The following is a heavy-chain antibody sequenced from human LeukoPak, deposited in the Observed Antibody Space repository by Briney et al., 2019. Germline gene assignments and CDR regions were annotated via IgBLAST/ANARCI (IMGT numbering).Heavy chain of an antibody. CDR2: ISAYNGNT. CDR1: GYTFTSYG. J-gene: IGHJ4*02. D-gene: IGHD5-12*01. Sequence: ASVKVSCKASGYTFTSYGISWVRQAPGQGLEWMGWISAYNGNTNYAQKLQGRVTMTTDTSTSTAYMELRSLRSDDTAVYYCAGDRVYSGYDHNYFDYWGQGTLVTVSS. V-gene: IGHV1-18*01. CDR3: AGDRVYSGYDHNYFDY.